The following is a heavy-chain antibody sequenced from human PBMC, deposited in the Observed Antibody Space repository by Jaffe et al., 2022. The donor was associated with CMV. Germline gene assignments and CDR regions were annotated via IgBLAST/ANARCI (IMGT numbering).Heavy chain of an antibody. J-gene: IGHJ4*02. D-gene: IGHD2-21*02. Sequence: QLQLQESGPGLVKPSETLSLTCTVSGGSISSSSYYWGWIRQPPGKGLEWIGSIYYSGSTYYNPSLKSRVTISVDTSKNQFSLKLSSVTAADTAVYYCARHVVVVTAIDYWGQGTLVTVSS. CDR2: IYYSGST. V-gene: IGHV4-39*01. CDR3: ARHVVVVTAIDY. CDR1: GGSISSSSYY.